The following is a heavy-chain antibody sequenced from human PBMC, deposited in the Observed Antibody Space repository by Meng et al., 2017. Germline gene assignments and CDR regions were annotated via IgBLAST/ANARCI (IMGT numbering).Heavy chain of an antibody. CDR2: MSGSDDTT. V-gene: IGHV3-23*01. Sequence: GESLKISCEASGFTFTNYAMGWVRQAPGKGLEWVSVMSGSDDTTHYADSVRGRFTISRDDSRSTLFLRMNSLGAEDAAVYYCAKRVAGWYMGYFDSWGQGTLVTVSS. CDR1: GFTFTNYA. D-gene: IGHD6-19*01. CDR3: AKRVAGWYMGYFDS. J-gene: IGHJ4*02.